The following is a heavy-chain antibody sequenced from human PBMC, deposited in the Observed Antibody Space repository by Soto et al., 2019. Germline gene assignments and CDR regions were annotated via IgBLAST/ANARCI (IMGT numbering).Heavy chain of an antibody. J-gene: IGHJ5*02. D-gene: IGHD3-16*02. CDR2: IIPIFGTA. CDR1: GGAFSSYA. Sequence: QVQLVQSGAEVKKPGSSVKVSCKASGGAFSSYAISWVRQAPGQGLEWMGGIIPIFGTANYAQKFQGRVTITADESTSTAYMELSSLRSEDTAVYYCARVLGLRLGEVSRHRWFDPWGQGTLVTVSS. V-gene: IGHV1-69*01. CDR3: ARVLGLRLGEVSRHRWFDP.